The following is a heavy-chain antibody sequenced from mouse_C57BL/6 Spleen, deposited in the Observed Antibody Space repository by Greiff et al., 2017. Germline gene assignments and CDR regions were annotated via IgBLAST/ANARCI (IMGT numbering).Heavy chain of an antibody. CDR1: GFTFSDYG. Sequence: EVKLMESGGGLVKPGGSLKLSCAASGFTFSDYGMHWVRQAPEKGLEWVAYISSGSSTIYYADTVKGRFTISRGNAKNTLFLQMTSLRSEDTAMYYCARPDSNYEDAMDYWGQGTSVTVSS. V-gene: IGHV5-17*01. CDR2: ISSGSSTI. CDR3: ARPDSNYEDAMDY. D-gene: IGHD2-5*01. J-gene: IGHJ4*01.